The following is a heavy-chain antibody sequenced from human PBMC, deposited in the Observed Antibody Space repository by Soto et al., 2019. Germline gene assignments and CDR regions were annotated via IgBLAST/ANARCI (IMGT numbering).Heavy chain of an antibody. CDR2: IWYDGSNK. V-gene: IGHV3-33*01. CDR3: ARDDYHDSSGYYYPFDY. D-gene: IGHD3-22*01. Sequence: QVQLVESGGGVVQPGRSLRLSCAASGFTFSSYGMHWVRQAPGKGLEWVAVIWYDGSNKYYADSVKGRFTISRDNSTITLYLQMNSLRAEDTAVYYCARDDYHDSSGYYYPFDYWGQGTLVTVSS. CDR1: GFTFSSYG. J-gene: IGHJ4*02.